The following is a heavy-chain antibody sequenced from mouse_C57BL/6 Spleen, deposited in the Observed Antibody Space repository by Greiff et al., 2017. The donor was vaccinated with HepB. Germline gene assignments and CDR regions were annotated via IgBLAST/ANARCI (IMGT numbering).Heavy chain of an antibody. J-gene: IGHJ1*03. V-gene: IGHV1-50*01. CDR3: ARFGSSWRYFDV. CDR2: IDPSDSYT. CDR1: GYTFTSYW. D-gene: IGHD1-1*01. Sequence: VQLQQPGAELVKPGASVKLSCKASGYTFTSYWMQWVKQRPGQGLEWIGEIDPSDSYTNYNQKFKGKATLTVDTSSSTAYMQLSSLTSEDSAVYYCARFGSSWRYFDVWGTGTTVTVSS.